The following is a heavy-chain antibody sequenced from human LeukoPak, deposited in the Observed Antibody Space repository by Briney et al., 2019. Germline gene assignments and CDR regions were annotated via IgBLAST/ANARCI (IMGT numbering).Heavy chain of an antibody. D-gene: IGHD6-19*01. CDR3: AKEVAVAGTVDY. CDR1: GFTFSSYA. Sequence: GGSLRLSCAASGFTFSSYAMSWVRPAPGKGLEWVSAISGSGGSTYYADSVKGRFTISRDNSKNTLYLQMSSLRAEDTAVYYCAKEVAVAGTVDYWGQGTLVTVSS. CDR2: ISGSGGST. V-gene: IGHV3-23*01. J-gene: IGHJ4*02.